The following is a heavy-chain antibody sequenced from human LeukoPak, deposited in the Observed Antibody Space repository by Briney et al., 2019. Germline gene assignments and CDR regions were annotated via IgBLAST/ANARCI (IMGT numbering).Heavy chain of an antibody. D-gene: IGHD3-10*01. CDR1: GYTFTSYG. Sequence: GASVKVSCKASGYTFTSYGISWVRQAPGQGLEWMGWISAYNGNTNYAQKLQGRVTMTTDTSTSTAYMELRSLRSDDTAVYYCAGGAGGELFPWFDPWGQGTLVTVSS. J-gene: IGHJ5*02. CDR3: AGGAGGELFPWFDP. CDR2: ISAYNGNT. V-gene: IGHV1-18*01.